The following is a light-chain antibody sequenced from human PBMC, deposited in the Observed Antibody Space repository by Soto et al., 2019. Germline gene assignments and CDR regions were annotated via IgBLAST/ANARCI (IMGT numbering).Light chain of an antibody. J-gene: IGKJ1*01. CDR1: QSISSW. CDR2: DAS. Sequence: DIQMTQPPSTLSASVGDRVTITCRASQSISSWLAWYQQKPGKAPKLLIYDASSLESGVPSRFSGGGSGTEFTLTISSLQPDDFATYYCQQYNSYSWTFGQGTKVDIK. V-gene: IGKV1-5*01. CDR3: QQYNSYSWT.